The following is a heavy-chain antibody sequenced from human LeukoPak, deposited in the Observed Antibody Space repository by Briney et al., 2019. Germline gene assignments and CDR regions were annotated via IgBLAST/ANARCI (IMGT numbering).Heavy chain of an antibody. V-gene: IGHV3-30-3*01. CDR1: GFTFSSYA. CDR3: ARWSRSHRLRALDY. CDR2: ISYDGSNK. D-gene: IGHD3-3*01. J-gene: IGHJ4*02. Sequence: GGSLRLSRAASGFTFSSYAMHWVRQAPGKGLEWVAVISYDGSNKYYADSVKGRFTISRDNSKNTLYLQMNSLRAEDTAVYYCARWSRSHRLRALDYWGQGTLVTVSS.